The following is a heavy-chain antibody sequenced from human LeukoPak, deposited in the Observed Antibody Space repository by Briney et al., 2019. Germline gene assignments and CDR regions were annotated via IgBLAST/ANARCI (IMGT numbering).Heavy chain of an antibody. Sequence: PSQTLSLTCTVSGGSISSGDYYWSWIRQPPGKGLEWIGYIYYSGSTKYNTSLMSRVTISVDTSNNQFSLNLTSVTAADTAVYYCARSGPVASYHYFMDVWGKGTAVTVSS. CDR2: IYYSGST. V-gene: IGHV4-30-4*01. CDR1: GGSISSGDYY. CDR3: ARSGPVASYHYFMDV. J-gene: IGHJ6*03. D-gene: IGHD5-18*01.